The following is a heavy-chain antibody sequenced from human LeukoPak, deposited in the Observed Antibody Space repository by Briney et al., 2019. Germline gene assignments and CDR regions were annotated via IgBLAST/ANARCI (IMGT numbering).Heavy chain of an antibody. CDR2: IKPSGGST. J-gene: IGHJ4*02. CDR3: ARVHDSDWYFDY. CDR1: GYSFTTYY. Sequence: ASVKVSCKASGYSFTTYYMHWVRQAPGQGLEWMGIIKPSGGSTSYAQKFQDRVTMTRDTSTSTVYMELSSLRSEATAVYYCARVHDSDWYFDYWGQGTLVTVSS. D-gene: IGHD6-19*01. V-gene: IGHV1-46*01.